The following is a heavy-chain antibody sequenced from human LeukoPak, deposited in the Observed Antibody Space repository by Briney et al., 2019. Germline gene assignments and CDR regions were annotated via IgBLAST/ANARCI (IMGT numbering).Heavy chain of an antibody. CDR1: GFTFSSYA. V-gene: IGHV3-23*01. Sequence: GGSLRLSCAASGFTFSSYAMSWVRQAPGKGLEWVSAISGSGGSTYYADSVKGRFTIPRDNSKNTLYLQMNSLRAEDTAVYYCAEDLVQGDSSSWYGAFDIWGQGTMVTVSS. CDR2: ISGSGGST. J-gene: IGHJ3*02. CDR3: AEDLVQGDSSSWYGAFDI. D-gene: IGHD6-13*01.